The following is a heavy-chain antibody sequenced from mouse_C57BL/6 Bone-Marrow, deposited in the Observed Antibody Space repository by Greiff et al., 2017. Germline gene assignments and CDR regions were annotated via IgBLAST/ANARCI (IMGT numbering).Heavy chain of an antibody. V-gene: IGHV1-52*01. Sequence: QVQLKQPGAELVRPGSSVKLSCKASGFTFTSYWMHWVKQRPIQGLEWIGNIDPSDSETHYTQKFKDKDTLTVDKSSSTAYMQLSSLTSEDSAVYYCARSFSYWGQGTLVTGSA. CDR1: GFTFTSYW. CDR2: IDPSDSET. CDR3: ARSFSY. J-gene: IGHJ3*01.